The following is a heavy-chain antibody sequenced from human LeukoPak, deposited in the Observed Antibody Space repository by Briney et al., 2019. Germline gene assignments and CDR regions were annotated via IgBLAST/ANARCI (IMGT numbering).Heavy chain of an antibody. V-gene: IGHV4-4*07. CDR3: ARAPAGCGGTCAFDY. Sequence: SETLSLTCTVSGASMSKSFWSWIRQPAGKGLEGIGRIYSSGTTNYNPSLKSRVTLSVDTSNNQFSLKLTSVTAADTALYYCARAPAGCGGTCAFDYWGQGTLVTVSS. CDR1: GASMSKSF. D-gene: IGHD2-15*01. CDR2: IYSSGTT. J-gene: IGHJ4*02.